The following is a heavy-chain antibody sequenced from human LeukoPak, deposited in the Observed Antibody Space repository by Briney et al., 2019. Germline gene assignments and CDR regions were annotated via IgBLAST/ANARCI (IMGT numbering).Heavy chain of an antibody. CDR3: VKGSRWELQTPFDY. CDR1: GFTFSSYA. CDR2: ISGSGDST. D-gene: IGHD1-26*01. V-gene: IGHV3-23*01. J-gene: IGHJ4*02. Sequence: GGSLRLSCAASGFTFSSYAMSWVRQAPGKGLEWVSAISGSGDSTYYADSVKGRFTISRDNSKNTLYLQMNSLRAEDTAVYYCVKGSRWELQTPFDYWGQGTLVTVSS.